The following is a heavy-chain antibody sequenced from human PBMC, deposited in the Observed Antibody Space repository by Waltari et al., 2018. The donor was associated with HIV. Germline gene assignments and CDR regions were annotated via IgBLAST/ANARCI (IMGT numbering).Heavy chain of an antibody. CDR1: GGSISSSSYY. Sequence: QLQLQESGPGLVKPSETLSLTCTVSGGSISSSSYYWGWIRQPPGKGLEWIGSIYYSGSTYYNPSLKSRVTISVDTSKNQFSLKLSSVTAADTAVYYCARHQIEGDYEFWDYWGQGTLVTVSS. V-gene: IGHV4-39*01. CDR2: IYYSGST. J-gene: IGHJ4*02. D-gene: IGHD3-3*01. CDR3: ARHQIEGDYEFWDY.